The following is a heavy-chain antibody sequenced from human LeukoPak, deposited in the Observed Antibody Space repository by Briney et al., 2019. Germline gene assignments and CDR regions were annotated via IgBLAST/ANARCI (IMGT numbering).Heavy chain of an antibody. V-gene: IGHV4-34*01. CDR2: INHSGST. J-gene: IGHJ4*02. CDR1: GGSFSGYY. Sequence: SETLSLTCAVYGGSFSGYYWSWIRQPLGKGLEWIGEINHSGSTNYNPSLKSRVTISVDTSKNQFSLKLSSVTAADTAVYYCARSDYGDYVDYWGQGTLVTVSS. D-gene: IGHD4-17*01. CDR3: ARSDYGDYVDY.